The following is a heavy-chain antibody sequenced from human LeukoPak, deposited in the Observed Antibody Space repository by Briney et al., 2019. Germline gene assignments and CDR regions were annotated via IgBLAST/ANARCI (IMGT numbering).Heavy chain of an antibody. V-gene: IGHV1-2*02. CDR3: ARGVWFGELVYFDY. J-gene: IGHJ4*02. Sequence: GASVKVSCKASGYTFTGYYMHWVRQAPGQGLEWMGWINPNSGGTNYAQKFQGRVTMTRDTSISTAYMELSRLRSDDTAVYYCARGVWFGELVYFDYWGQGTLVTVSS. CDR2: INPNSGGT. CDR1: GYTFTGYY. D-gene: IGHD3-10*01.